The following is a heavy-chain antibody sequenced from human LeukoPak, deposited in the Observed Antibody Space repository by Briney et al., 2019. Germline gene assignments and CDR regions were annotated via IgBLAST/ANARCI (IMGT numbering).Heavy chain of an antibody. CDR1: GFTFNSYA. CDR2: ISASGGTT. J-gene: IGHJ5*02. V-gene: IGHV3-23*01. Sequence: GGSLRLSCAASGFTFNSYAMSWVRQAPGKGLEWVSAISASGGTTYYADSVKGRFTISRDNSENTLFLQMNSLRAEDMAVYYCAKEPREYCSSTSCPNWFDLWGQGTLVTVSS. CDR3: AKEPREYCSSTSCPNWFDL. D-gene: IGHD2-2*01.